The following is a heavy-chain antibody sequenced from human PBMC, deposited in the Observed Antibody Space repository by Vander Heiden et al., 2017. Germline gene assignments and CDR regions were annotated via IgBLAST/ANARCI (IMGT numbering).Heavy chain of an antibody. CDR3: ARENLESFDY. Sequence: EVQLVESGGGLVKPGGSLRLSCAASGFTFSTYSMNWVRQAPGKGLEWVSSIGGSSTSIDDADSVKGRFIISRDNAKNSLYMKMTRLRAEDTAVYDGARENLESFDYWGQGTMVTVYS. D-gene: IGHD3-3*01. J-gene: IGHJ4*02. CDR2: IGGSSTSI. V-gene: IGHV3-21*01. CDR1: GFTFSTYS.